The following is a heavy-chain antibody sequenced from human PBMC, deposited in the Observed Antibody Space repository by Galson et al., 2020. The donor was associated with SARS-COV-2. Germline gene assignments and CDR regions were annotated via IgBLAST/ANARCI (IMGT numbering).Heavy chain of an antibody. V-gene: IGHV2-70*04. J-gene: IGHJ4*02. CDR2: IDSDDDK. Sequence: SGPTLVKPTQTLTLTSTFSGFSLRTNGMRVSWIRQPPGKALESLARIDSDDDKFYSTSLRTRLTSSKDNSKNQVVRTMTNMDPVDTATYYGARKGGYVAAAGPYFDSWGQGALVTVSS. CDR3: ARKGGYVAAAGPYFDS. D-gene: IGHD6-13*01. CDR1: GFSLRTNGMR.